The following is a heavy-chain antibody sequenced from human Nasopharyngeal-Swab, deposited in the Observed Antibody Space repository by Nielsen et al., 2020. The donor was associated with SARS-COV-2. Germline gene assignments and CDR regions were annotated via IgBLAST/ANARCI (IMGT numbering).Heavy chain of an antibody. CDR1: GFTFSSYS. CDR3: ARDSYYYDSSGMGPCAFDI. V-gene: IGHV3-21*01. D-gene: IGHD3-22*01. Sequence: LSLTCAASGFTFSSYSMNWVLQAPGKGLEWVSSISSSSSYIYYADSVKGRFTISRDNAKNSLYLQMNSLRAEDTAVYYCARDSYYYDSSGMGPCAFDIWGQGTMVTASS. J-gene: IGHJ3*02. CDR2: ISSSSSYI.